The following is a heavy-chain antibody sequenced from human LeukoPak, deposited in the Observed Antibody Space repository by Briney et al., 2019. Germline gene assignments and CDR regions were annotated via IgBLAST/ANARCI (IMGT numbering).Heavy chain of an antibody. CDR1: GFTFSSYE. CDR2: ISSSGSTI. J-gene: IGHJ6*03. CDR3: ASLTAAAPYYYYYMDV. V-gene: IGHV3-48*03. Sequence: GGSLRLSCAASGFTFSSYEMNWVRQAPGKGLEWVSYISSSGSTIYYADSVKGRFTISRDNAKNTLYLQMNSLRAEDTAVYYCASLTAAAPYYYYYMDVWGKGTTVTVSS. D-gene: IGHD6-13*01.